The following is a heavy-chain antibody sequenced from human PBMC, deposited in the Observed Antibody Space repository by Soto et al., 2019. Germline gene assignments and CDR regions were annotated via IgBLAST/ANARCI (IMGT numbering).Heavy chain of an antibody. J-gene: IGHJ6*02. CDR2: INHSGST. Sequence: SETLSLTCAVYGGSFSGYYWSWIRQPPGKGLEWIGEINHSGSTNYNPSLKSRVTISVDTSKNQFSLKLSSVTAADTAVYYCARGLSGRYSGSYRLNYYYYGMDVWGQGTTVTVSS. CDR1: GGSFSGYY. V-gene: IGHV4-34*01. D-gene: IGHD1-26*01. CDR3: ARGLSGRYSGSYRLNYYYYGMDV.